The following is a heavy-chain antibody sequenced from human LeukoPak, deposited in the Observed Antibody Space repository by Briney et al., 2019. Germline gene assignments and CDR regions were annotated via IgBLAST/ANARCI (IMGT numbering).Heavy chain of an antibody. CDR1: GGTFSSHA. J-gene: IGHJ3*02. Sequence: ASVKVSCKASGGTFSSHAISWVRQAPGQGLEWMGGIIPIFGTANYAQKFQGRVTITADESTSTAYMELSSLRSEDTAVYYCARDRAPTYYYDSSGYSAVAFDIWGQGTMVTVSS. D-gene: IGHD3-22*01. CDR2: IIPIFGTA. CDR3: ARDRAPTYYYDSSGYSAVAFDI. V-gene: IGHV1-69*13.